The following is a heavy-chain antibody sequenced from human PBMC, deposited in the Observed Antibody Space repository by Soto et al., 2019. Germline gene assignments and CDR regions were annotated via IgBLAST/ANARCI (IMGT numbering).Heavy chain of an antibody. J-gene: IGHJ5*02. V-gene: IGHV4-39*01. CDR2: IYYSGST. Sequence: QLQLQESGPGLVKPSETLSLTCTVSGGSISSSSYYWGWIRQPPGKGLEWIGSIYYSGSTYYNPSLKSRVTISVDTSKNQFSLKLSSVTAADTAVYYCATNPTRGWFDPWGQGTLVTVSS. CDR3: ATNPTRGWFDP. CDR1: GGSISSSSYY.